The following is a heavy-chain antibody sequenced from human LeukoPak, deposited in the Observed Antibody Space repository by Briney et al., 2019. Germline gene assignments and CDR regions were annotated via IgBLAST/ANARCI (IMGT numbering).Heavy chain of an antibody. CDR3: ARAASSGYCFDY. J-gene: IGHJ4*02. V-gene: IGHV3-48*03. CDR1: GFTFSSYE. D-gene: IGHD3-22*01. Sequence: PGGSLRLSCAASGFTFSSYEMNWVRQAPGKGLEWVSYISSSGSTIYYADSVKGRFTISRDNAKNSLYLQMNSLRAEDTAVYYCARAASSGYCFDYWGQGTLVTVSS. CDR2: ISSSGSTI.